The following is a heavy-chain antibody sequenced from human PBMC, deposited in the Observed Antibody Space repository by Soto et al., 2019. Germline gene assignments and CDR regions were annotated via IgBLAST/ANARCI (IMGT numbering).Heavy chain of an antibody. J-gene: IGHJ6*02. V-gene: IGHV4-59*01. CDR3: ARVSIGSSSFGWYYYYGMDV. Sequence: PSETLSLTCTVSGGSISRYYWSWIRQPPGKGLEWIGYIYYSGSTNYNPSLKSRVTISVDTSKNQFSLKLSSVTAADTAVYYCARVSIGSSSFGWYYYYGMDVWGQGTTVTVSS. CDR1: GGSISRYY. CDR2: IYYSGST. D-gene: IGHD6-6*01.